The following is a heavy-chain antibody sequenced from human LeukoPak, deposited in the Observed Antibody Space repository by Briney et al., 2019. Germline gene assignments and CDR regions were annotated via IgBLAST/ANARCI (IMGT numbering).Heavy chain of an antibody. CDR2: ISNSGSTV. CDR3: ALGTINKDYYFGMDV. CDR1: GFTFRDYY. Sequence: GGSLRLSCAASGFTFRDYYMTWLRQAPGKGLEWLSYISNSGSTVFYADSIKGRFTVSRDNAKRPLYLQIESLRDDDTAVYHCALGTINKDYYFGMDVWGQGTTVTVSS. D-gene: IGHD2-8*01. J-gene: IGHJ6*02. V-gene: IGHV3-11*01.